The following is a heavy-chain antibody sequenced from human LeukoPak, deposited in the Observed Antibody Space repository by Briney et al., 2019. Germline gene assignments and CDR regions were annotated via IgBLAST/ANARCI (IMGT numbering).Heavy chain of an antibody. CDR3: ARVPGSSGWYFDY. CDR1: GYTFTSYG. J-gene: IGHJ4*02. CDR2: IYSGGST. D-gene: IGHD6-19*01. V-gene: IGHV3-53*01. Sequence: SCKASGYTFTSYGISWVRQAPGKGPEWVSVIYSGGSTYHADSVKDRFTISRDDSKNTLYLQMNSLRAEDTAVYYCARVPGSSGWYFDYWGQGTLVTVSS.